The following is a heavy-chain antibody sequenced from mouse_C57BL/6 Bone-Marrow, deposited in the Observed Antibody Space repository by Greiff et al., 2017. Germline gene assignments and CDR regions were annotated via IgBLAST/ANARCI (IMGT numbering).Heavy chain of an antibody. D-gene: IGHD1-1*01. CDR1: GYTFTDYY. Sequence: QVQLQQSGPELAKPGASVKISCKASGYTFTDYYINWVKQRPGQGLEWIGWIFPGSGSTYYNEKFKGKATLTVDKSSSTAYMLLSSLTSEDSAVYFCARKNYYGSSYGYFDVWGTGTTVTVSS. V-gene: IGHV1-75*01. CDR3: ARKNYYGSSYGYFDV. CDR2: IFPGSGST. J-gene: IGHJ1*03.